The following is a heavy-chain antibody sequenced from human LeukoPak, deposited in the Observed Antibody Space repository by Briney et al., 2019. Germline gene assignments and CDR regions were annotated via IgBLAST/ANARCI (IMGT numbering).Heavy chain of an antibody. CDR2: INHSGST. CDR3: ARLAGAYYESNWFDP. CDR1: GGSFSGYY. Sequence: SETLSLTCAVSGGSFSGYYWSWIRQPPGKGLEWSGEINHSGSTNYNPSLKSRVTISVDTSKNQFSLKLSSVTAADTAVYYCARLAGAYYESNWFDPGGQGTLVTVSS. V-gene: IGHV4-34*01. D-gene: IGHD3-22*01. J-gene: IGHJ5*02.